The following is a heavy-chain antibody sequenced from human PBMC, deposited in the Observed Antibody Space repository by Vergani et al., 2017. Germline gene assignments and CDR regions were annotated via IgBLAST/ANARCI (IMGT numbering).Heavy chain of an antibody. CDR1: GYTFSNYY. V-gene: IGHV1-46*03. J-gene: IGHJ4*02. CDR3: ARGDYGILTGYRY. Sequence: HVQVVQSGADVKKSGASVKVSCRISGYTFSNYYMHGVRQAPGQGLEWMGIINPSGGHTNYAQKFQGRVTMTRDTSTSTVYMELSSLRSEDTAIYYCARGDYGILTGYRYWGQGTLVTVSA. CDR2: INPSGGHT. D-gene: IGHD3-9*01.